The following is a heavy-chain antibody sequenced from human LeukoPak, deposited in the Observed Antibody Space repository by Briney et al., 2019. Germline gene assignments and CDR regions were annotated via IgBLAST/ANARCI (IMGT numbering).Heavy chain of an antibody. CDR2: INHSGST. Sequence: SETLSLTCAVYGGSFSGYYWSWIRQPPGKGLEWIGEINHSGSTTYNPSLKSRVTISVDTSKNQFSLKLRSVTAADTAVYYRARDSGQLLSLDYWSQGTLVTVSS. CDR3: ARDSGQLLSLDY. J-gene: IGHJ4*02. CDR1: GGSFSGYY. D-gene: IGHD2-2*01. V-gene: IGHV4-34*01.